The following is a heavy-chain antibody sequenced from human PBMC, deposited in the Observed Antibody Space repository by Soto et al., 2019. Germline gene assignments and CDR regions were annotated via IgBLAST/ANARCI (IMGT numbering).Heavy chain of an antibody. D-gene: IGHD2-2*01. J-gene: IGHJ6*01. CDR1: GFTFSSYA. CDR2: ISYDGSNK. Sequence: GGSLRLSCAASGFTFSSYAMHWVRQAPGKGLEWVAVISYDGSNKYYADSVKGRFTISRDNSKNTLYLQMNSLRAEDTAVYYCASFYYRFNSDQVLSLVVGGQGTTLTVSS. CDR3: ASFYYRFNSDQVLSLVV. V-gene: IGHV3-30-3*01.